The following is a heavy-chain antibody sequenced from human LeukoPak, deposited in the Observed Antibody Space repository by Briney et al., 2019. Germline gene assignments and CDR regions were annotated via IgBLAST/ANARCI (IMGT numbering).Heavy chain of an antibody. V-gene: IGHV4-34*01. CDR1: GGSFSGYY. CDR2: INHSGST. D-gene: IGHD6-6*01. Sequence: PSETLSLTCAVYGGSFSGYYWSWIRQPPGKGLEWIGEINHSGSTNYNPSLKSRVTISVDTSKSQFSLKLSSVTAADTAVYYCARTPRPYAFDIWGQGTMVTVSS. J-gene: IGHJ3*02. CDR3: ARTPRPYAFDI.